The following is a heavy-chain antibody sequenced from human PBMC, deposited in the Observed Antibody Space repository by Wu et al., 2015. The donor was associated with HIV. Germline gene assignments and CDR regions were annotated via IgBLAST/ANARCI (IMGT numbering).Heavy chain of an antibody. CDR1: GYTFTSYY. V-gene: IGHV1-46*04. J-gene: IGHJ6*03. CDR2: TNPSGGNT. D-gene: IGHD3-16*01. CDR3: ARERYGAVSGLSMDV. Sequence: QVHLEQSGTEVKEPGTSVTLSCKTSGYTFTSYYIHWVRQAPGQGLEWVGMTNPSGGNTRFAQRLWGRPTMTRDTSTTTVSLSLTTTRIWTDTAIYYCARERYGAVSGLSMDVWGRGTTVIVSS.